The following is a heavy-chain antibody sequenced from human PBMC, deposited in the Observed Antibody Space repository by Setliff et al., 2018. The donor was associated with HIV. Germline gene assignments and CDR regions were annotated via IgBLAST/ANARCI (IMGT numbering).Heavy chain of an antibody. J-gene: IGHJ3*02. CDR1: GGSFSGYY. CDR2: TYYSGST. Sequence: SETLSLTCAVYGGSFSGYYWSWIRQPPGKGLEWIGYTYYSGSTKHNPSLKSRVTISLDTSKNQFSLKLSSVTAADTAVYYCARNPCSGGSCPDAFDIWGQGTMVTVSS. D-gene: IGHD2-15*01. CDR3: ARNPCSGGSCPDAFDI. V-gene: IGHV4-59*01.